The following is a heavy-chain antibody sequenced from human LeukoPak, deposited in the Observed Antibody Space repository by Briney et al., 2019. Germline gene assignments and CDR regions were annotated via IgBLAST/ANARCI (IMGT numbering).Heavy chain of an antibody. J-gene: IGHJ4*02. D-gene: IGHD6-19*01. CDR2: IYGGGST. CDR1: GLSVSSNF. Sequence: PGGSLRLSCAATGLSVSSNFMSWVCQAPGKGLEWVSVIYGGGSTYYADSVKGRFTISRDTPKNTLYLQMNSLRVEDTAVYYCASWPGGWYGEDSWGQGTLVTVSS. V-gene: IGHV3-53*01. CDR3: ASWPGGWYGEDS.